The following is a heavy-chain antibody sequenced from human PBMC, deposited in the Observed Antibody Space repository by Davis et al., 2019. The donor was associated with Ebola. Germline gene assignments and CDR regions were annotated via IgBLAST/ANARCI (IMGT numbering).Heavy chain of an antibody. CDR1: AYNFAMYW. J-gene: IGHJ4*02. CDR2: IYPGDSDT. Sequence: GESLKISCKASAYNFAMYWIGWVRQTPGKGLEWLGIIYPGDSDTRYNPSFQGQVTISADKSLNTAYLQWSSLRASDSAMYYCARRGRIPVAGTDHFDFWGQGTLVTVSS. D-gene: IGHD6-19*01. CDR3: ARRGRIPVAGTDHFDF. V-gene: IGHV5-51*01.